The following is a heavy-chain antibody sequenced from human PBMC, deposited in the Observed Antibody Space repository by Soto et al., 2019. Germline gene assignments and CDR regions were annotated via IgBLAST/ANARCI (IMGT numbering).Heavy chain of an antibody. V-gene: IGHV1-18*01. CDR2: ISGYNGDT. D-gene: IGHD2-8*01. Sequence: GASVKVSCKASGYTFTRYGISWVRQAPGQGLEWMGWISGYNGDTNYAQKFQGRVTMTVDTSTTTAFMELTSLTSDDRAVYYCAKNGQPPYYYYGMDVWGQGTTVTAS. J-gene: IGHJ6*02. CDR1: GYTFTRYG. CDR3: AKNGQPPYYYYGMDV.